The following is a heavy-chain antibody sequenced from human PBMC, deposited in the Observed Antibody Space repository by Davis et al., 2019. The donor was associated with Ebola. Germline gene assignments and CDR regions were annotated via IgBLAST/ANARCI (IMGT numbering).Heavy chain of an antibody. V-gene: IGHV1-69*13. CDR1: GGTFSSYA. J-gene: IGHJ6*02. D-gene: IGHD4-17*01. Sequence: SVKVSCKASGGTFSSYAISWVRQAPGQGLEWMGGIIPIFGTANYAQKFQGRVTITADESTSTAYMELSSLRSEDTAVYYCARDEGGYYGDYYYYGMDVWGQGTTVTVSS. CDR2: IIPIFGTA. CDR3: ARDEGGYYGDYYYYGMDV.